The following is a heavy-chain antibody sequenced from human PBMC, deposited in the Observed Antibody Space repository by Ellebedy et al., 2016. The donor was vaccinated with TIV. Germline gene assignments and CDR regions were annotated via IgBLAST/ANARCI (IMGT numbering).Heavy chain of an antibody. J-gene: IGHJ5*02. CDR2: IDTSGKT. CDR1: GGSISSYY. CDR3: AREGRYCSGGSCHGWFDP. D-gene: IGHD2-15*01. V-gene: IGHV4-4*07. Sequence: SETLSLTXVVAGGSISSYYWSWIRQPAGKGLEWIGHIDTSGKTDYNPALKRRVTISVDTPKNQFSLKLSSVTAADTAVYYCAREGRYCSGGSCHGWFDPWGQGTLVTVSS.